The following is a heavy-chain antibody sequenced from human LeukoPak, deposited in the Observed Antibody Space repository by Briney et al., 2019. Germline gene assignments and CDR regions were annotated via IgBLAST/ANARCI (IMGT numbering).Heavy chain of an antibody. D-gene: IGHD3-22*01. J-gene: IGHJ4*02. CDR1: GFTFSDYY. CDR2: ISSSGSTK. CDR3: ARDPYSGSGFYLY. V-gene: IGHV3-11*04. Sequence: GGSLRLSCAPSGFTFSDYYMSWIRQAPGKGLEWVSYISSSGSTKYYADSVKGRFTISRDNSKNTLYLQMNSLSTEDTAVYYCARDPYSGSGFYLYWGQGTLVTVSS.